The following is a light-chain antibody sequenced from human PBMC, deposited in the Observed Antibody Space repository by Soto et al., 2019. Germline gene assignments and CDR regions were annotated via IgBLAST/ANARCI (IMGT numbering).Light chain of an antibody. CDR1: QAIGNY. CDR2: AAS. Sequence: DIQMTQSPSSLSASVGDSVTITCRASQAIGNYLAWLQQKPGKAPKSLIYAASILQSGVPSNFSGRSSGTDFNLTIRGLQPEYCATYYCQQYKTYPVTFGGGTKVEIK. J-gene: IGKJ4*01. V-gene: IGKV1-16*02. CDR3: QQYKTYPVT.